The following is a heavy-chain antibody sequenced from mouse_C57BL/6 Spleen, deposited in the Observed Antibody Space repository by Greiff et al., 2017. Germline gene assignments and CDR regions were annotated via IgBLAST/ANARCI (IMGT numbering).Heavy chain of an antibody. V-gene: IGHV5-9*01. Sequence: EVKLMESGGGLVKPGGSLKLSCAASGFTFSSYTMSWVRQTPEKRLEWVATISGGGGNTYYPDSVKGRFTISRDNAKNTLYLQMSSLRSEDTALYYCAGHWGDYDDGSWFAYWGQGTLVTVSA. CDR1: GFTFSSYT. J-gene: IGHJ3*01. CDR2: ISGGGGNT. CDR3: AGHWGDYDDGSWFAY. D-gene: IGHD2-4*01.